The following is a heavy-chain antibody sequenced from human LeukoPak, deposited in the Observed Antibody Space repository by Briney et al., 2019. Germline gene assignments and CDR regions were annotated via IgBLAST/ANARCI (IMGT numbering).Heavy chain of an antibody. D-gene: IGHD2-2*02. CDR2: IRSKAYGGTT. J-gene: IGHJ6*02. V-gene: IGHV3-49*04. Sequence: GGSLRLSCTASGFTFGDYAKSWVRQAPGKGLEWVGFIRSKAYGGTTEYAASVKGRFTISRDDSKSIAYLQMNSLKTEDTAVYYCTREQGQYQLLYGYYYYGMDVWGQGTTVTVSS. CDR3: TREQGQYQLLYGYYYYGMDV. CDR1: GFTFGDYA.